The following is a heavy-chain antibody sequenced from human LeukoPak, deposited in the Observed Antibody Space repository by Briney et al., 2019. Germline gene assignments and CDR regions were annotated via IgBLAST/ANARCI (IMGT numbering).Heavy chain of an antibody. CDR3: AKDIRPLLWFGGDAFDI. Sequence: GGSLRLSCAASGFTFDVYAMHWVRHAPGKGLEGVSGICWNRGSIGYADSVKGRFTISRDNAKNSLYLQMNSLRAEDTALYYCAKDIRPLLWFGGDAFDIWGQGTMVTVSS. J-gene: IGHJ3*02. V-gene: IGHV3-9*01. D-gene: IGHD3-10*01. CDR2: ICWNRGSI. CDR1: GFTFDVYA.